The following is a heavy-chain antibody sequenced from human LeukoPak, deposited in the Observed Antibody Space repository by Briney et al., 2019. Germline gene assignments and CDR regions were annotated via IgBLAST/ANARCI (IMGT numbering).Heavy chain of an antibody. J-gene: IGHJ5*02. Sequence: ASVKVSCKASGYTFTSYGISWVRQAPGQGLEWMGWISAYNGNTNYAQKLQGRVTMTTDTSTNTAYMELRSLRSDDTAVYYCARSIAVAGKDNWFDPWGQGTLVTVSS. CDR1: GYTFTSYG. V-gene: IGHV1-18*01. CDR3: ARSIAVAGKDNWFDP. D-gene: IGHD6-19*01. CDR2: ISAYNGNT.